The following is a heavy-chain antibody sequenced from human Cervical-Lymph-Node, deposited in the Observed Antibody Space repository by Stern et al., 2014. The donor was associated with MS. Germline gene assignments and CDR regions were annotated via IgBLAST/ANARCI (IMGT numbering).Heavy chain of an antibody. CDR1: GFSLNTIGVG. V-gene: IGHV2-5*02. CDR3: AHIINCFGIDCSTDYFDY. D-gene: IGHD2-21*02. CDR2: LYWDETT. J-gene: IGHJ4*02. Sequence: QVTLKESGPPLVKPTQTLTLTCTFSGFSLNTIGVGVGWIRQPPGGALEWLALLYWDETTRYSPSLKTNLNITKDTSNNRVVLTKTDMDPVDTATYYCAHIINCFGIDCSTDYFDYWGPGTLVTVSS.